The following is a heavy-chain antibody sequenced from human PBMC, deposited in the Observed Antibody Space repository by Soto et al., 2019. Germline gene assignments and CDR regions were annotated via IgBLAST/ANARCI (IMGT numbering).Heavy chain of an antibody. V-gene: IGHV1-46*01. Sequence: VASVKVSCKASGYTFTSYYMHWVRQAPGQGLEWMGIINPSGGSTSYAQKFQGRVTITRDTSASTAYMELSSLRSEDTAVYYCARVRSRYSSSFSSTVSPFDYWGQGTLVTVSS. CDR3: ARVRSRYSSSFSSTVSPFDY. D-gene: IGHD6-6*01. CDR2: INPSGGST. J-gene: IGHJ4*02. CDR1: GYTFTSYY.